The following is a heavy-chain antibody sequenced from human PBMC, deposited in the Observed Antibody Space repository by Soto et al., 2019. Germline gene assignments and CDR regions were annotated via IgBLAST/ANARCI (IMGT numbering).Heavy chain of an antibody. J-gene: IGHJ6*02. Sequence: ASVKVSCKASGYTFTNFGISWVRQAPGQGLEWMGWISAYNGNTNYAQKLQGRVTMTTDTSTNTAYLDLWTLISDDTAVYYCARSWVTGKGGIDVWGQGTTVTVSS. CDR3: ARSWVTGKGGIDV. CDR1: GYTFTNFG. CDR2: ISAYNGNT. V-gene: IGHV1-18*01. D-gene: IGHD3-16*01.